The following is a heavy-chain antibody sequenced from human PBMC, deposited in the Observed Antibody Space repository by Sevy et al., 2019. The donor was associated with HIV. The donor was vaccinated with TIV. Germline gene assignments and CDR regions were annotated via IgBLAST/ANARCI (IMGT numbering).Heavy chain of an antibody. J-gene: IGHJ4*02. D-gene: IGHD2-8*01. CDR2: ISGDGSSI. CDR3: ATSTNGYYVY. Sequence: GGSLRLSCAASGLTFSNYYMHWVRQAPGKGLMWVSGISGDGSSIHYADSVVKGRFTISRDNAKNTLYLQMNSLRAEDTAIYYCATSTNGYYVYWGQGTLVTVSS. V-gene: IGHV3-74*01. CDR1: GLTFSNYY.